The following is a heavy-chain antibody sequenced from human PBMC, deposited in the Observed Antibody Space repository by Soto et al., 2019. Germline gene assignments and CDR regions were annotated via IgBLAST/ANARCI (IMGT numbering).Heavy chain of an antibody. Sequence: GASVKVSCKASGYTFTSYGISCVRQAPGQGLEWMGWISAYNGNTNYAQKLQGRVTMTTDTSTSTAYMELRSLRSDDTAVYYCARDPLYCSGGSCHPLADAFDIWGQGTMVTVSS. J-gene: IGHJ3*02. CDR1: GYTFTSYG. D-gene: IGHD2-15*01. V-gene: IGHV1-18*04. CDR3: ARDPLYCSGGSCHPLADAFDI. CDR2: ISAYNGNT.